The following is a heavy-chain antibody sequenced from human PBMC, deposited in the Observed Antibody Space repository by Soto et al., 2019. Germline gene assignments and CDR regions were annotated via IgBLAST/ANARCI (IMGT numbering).Heavy chain of an antibody. D-gene: IGHD3-22*01. Sequence: QVPVGQSWAEVKKPGASVKVSCQASWYNFTSSGMRWVRPAPGQGLEWMGWISAHTGSSEYAQRFQGRVTMTTDRSTSTAYMELRSLRSDDTAVYYCARAFFYQGSDSRGYSFDAFDFWGPGTLVTVSS. V-gene: IGHV1-18*04. CDR3: ARAFFYQGSDSRGYSFDAFDF. CDR1: WYNFTSSG. J-gene: IGHJ3*01. CDR2: ISAHTGSS.